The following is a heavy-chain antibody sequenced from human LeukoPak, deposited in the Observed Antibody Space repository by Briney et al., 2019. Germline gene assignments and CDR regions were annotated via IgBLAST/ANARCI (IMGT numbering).Heavy chain of an antibody. J-gene: IGHJ4*02. CDR1: GDSIRSTTFY. V-gene: IGHV4-39*07. CDR3: ARAPHFFDTSGSRYYFDS. D-gene: IGHD3-22*01. CDR2: IYYSGNT. Sequence: SETLSLTCTVSGDSIRSTTFYWGWIRQPPGKGLEWIGSIYYSGNTYYNPSLMSRVTISVDTSKNQFSLHLSSVTAADTAVYYCARAPHFFDTSGSRYYFDSWGQGALVTVSS.